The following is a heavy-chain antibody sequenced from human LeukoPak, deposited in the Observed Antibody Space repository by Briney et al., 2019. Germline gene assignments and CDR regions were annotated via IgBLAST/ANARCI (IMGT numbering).Heavy chain of an antibody. Sequence: SETLSLTCTVSGGSISSYYWSWIRQPAGKGLEWIGRFYSGGSADYNPSLKSRVTMSVDTSKNQFSLKLSSVTAADTAVYYCARVYSGYNLPGSLANYYFDYWGQGTLVTVSS. CDR1: GGSISSYY. CDR2: FYSGGSA. J-gene: IGHJ4*02. V-gene: IGHV4-4*07. CDR3: ARVYSGYNLPGSLANYYFDY. D-gene: IGHD5-12*01.